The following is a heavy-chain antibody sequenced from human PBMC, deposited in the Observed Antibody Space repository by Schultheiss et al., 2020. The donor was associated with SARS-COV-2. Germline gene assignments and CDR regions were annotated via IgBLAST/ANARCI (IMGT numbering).Heavy chain of an antibody. J-gene: IGHJ4*02. Sequence: GGSLRLSCAASGFTFTRHWMTWVRQAPGKGPEWVANIKKDGTEKYYVDSVKGRFTISRDNAKNSLYLQMNSLRAEDTAVYYCASFGDSVWGGYSMIEWGQGTLDTVSS. CDR3: ASFGDSVWGGYSMIE. V-gene: IGHV3-7*03. CDR1: GFTFTRHW. D-gene: IGHD3-16*01. CDR2: IKKDGTEK.